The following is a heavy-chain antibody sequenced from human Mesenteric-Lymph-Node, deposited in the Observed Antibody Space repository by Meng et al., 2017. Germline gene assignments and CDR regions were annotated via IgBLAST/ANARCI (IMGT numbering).Heavy chain of an antibody. J-gene: IGHJ4*02. V-gene: IGHV1-18*01. CDR1: GYTFTSYG. CDR2: ISAYNGNT. Sequence: ASVKVSCKASGYTFTSYGISWVRQAPGQGLEWMGWISAYNGNTNYAQKLQGRVTMTTDTSTSTAYMELRSLRSDDTAVYYCAREAQTAEEHSSGWYSLYDYWGQGTLVTVSS. D-gene: IGHD6-19*01. CDR3: AREAQTAEEHSSGWYSLYDY.